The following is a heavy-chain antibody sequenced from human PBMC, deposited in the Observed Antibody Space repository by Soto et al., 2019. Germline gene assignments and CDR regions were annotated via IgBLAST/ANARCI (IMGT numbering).Heavy chain of an antibody. CDR2: ISYDGSNK. J-gene: IGHJ4*02. V-gene: IGHV3-30*18. CDR3: AKDTYNMWDSSRYYFDY. Sequence: QVQLVESGGGVVQPGRSLRLSCAASGFTFSSYGMHWVRQAPGKGLEWVAVISYDGSNKYYADSVKGRFTISRDNSKNTLYLQMNSLRAEDTAVYYCAKDTYNMWDSSRYYFDYWGQGTLVTVSS. D-gene: IGHD6-13*01. CDR1: GFTFSSYG.